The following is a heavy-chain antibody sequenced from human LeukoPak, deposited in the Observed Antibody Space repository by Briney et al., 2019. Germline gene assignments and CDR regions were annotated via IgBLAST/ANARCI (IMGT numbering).Heavy chain of an antibody. D-gene: IGHD6-19*01. J-gene: IGHJ4*02. CDR3: AREFSSGYYFFDF. CDR2: VYPSGGT. CDR1: GGSISSFY. Sequence: SETLSLTWTGSGGSISSFYWSWIRQPAGKGLERIGRVYPSGGTNYNPSLKSRVTMSLDTSQNQFSLRLRSVTAADTAVYFCAREFSSGYYFFDFWGQGTPVTVSS. V-gene: IGHV4-4*07.